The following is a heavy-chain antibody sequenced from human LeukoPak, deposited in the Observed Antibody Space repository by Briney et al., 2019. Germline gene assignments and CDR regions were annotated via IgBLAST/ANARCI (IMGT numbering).Heavy chain of an antibody. D-gene: IGHD5-12*01. Sequence: SQTLSLTCTVSGGSISSGDYYWTWIRQHPGKGREWIGYSFHSGGTYYNPLIESRLTLSVDTTKNQFSLKLRSVTAADTAVYYCAREYSAFDLHYYFYMDVWGKGTTVTVSS. CDR3: AREYSAFDLHYYFYMDV. J-gene: IGHJ6*03. V-gene: IGHV4-31*03. CDR2: SFHSGGT. CDR1: GGSISSGDYY.